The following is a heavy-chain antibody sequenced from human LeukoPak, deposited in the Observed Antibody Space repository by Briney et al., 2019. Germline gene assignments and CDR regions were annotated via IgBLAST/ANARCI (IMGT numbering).Heavy chain of an antibody. Sequence: ASMKLSCKASGGTFSSYSISWVRQASGRGLEWMGGIIPIFGKANYAQNFQGRVTITADKSTSTAYMELSSLRSEDTAVYYCARDWVLGYCSGGSCPNWFDPWGQGTLVTVSS. CDR3: ARDWVLGYCSGGSCPNWFDP. D-gene: IGHD2-15*01. V-gene: IGHV1-69*06. CDR1: GGTFSSYS. J-gene: IGHJ5*02. CDR2: IIPIFGKA.